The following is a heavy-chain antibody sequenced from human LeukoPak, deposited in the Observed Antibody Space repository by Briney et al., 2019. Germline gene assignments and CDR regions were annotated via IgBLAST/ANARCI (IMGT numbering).Heavy chain of an antibody. V-gene: IGHV4-59*01. CDR1: GGSTSSYY. CDR2: IYYSGST. J-gene: IGHJ4*02. CDR3: ARGSFRSWYADY. Sequence: SETLSLTCTVSGGSTSSYYWSWIRQPPGKGLEWIGYIYYSGSTNYNPSLKSRVTISVDTSKNQFSLKLSSVTAADTAVYYCARGSFRSWYADYWGQGTLVTVSS. D-gene: IGHD6-13*01.